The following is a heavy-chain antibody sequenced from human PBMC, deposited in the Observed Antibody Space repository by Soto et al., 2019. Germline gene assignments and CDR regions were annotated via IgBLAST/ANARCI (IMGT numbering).Heavy chain of an antibody. D-gene: IGHD3-10*02. J-gene: IGHJ5*02. CDR2: IYPGGVNI. CDR1: GYSFTSHY. V-gene: IGHV1-46*01. CDR3: ARLTPVFVPPGGGWFDP. Sequence: ASVKVSCKAIGYSFTSHYMHWVRQAPGQGLEWMGTIYPGGVNIGYAQKFKGRVTMTKDTSTSTVYMELNSLTSEDTAVYYCARLTPVFVPPGGGWFDPWGQGTRVTVSS.